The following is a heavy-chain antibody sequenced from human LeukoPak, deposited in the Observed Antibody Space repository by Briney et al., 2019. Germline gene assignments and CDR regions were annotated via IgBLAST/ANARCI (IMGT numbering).Heavy chain of an antibody. J-gene: IGHJ4*02. Sequence: AGGSLRLSCAASGFSFNTYGMHWVRQAPGKGLEWLAFVRYDGSNKYYADSVKGRFTISRDYSRNTLYLQMTSLRAEDTALYYCAKDYSLYCSSATCYTPFDYWGQGALVTVSS. CDR3: AKDYSLYCSSATCYTPFDY. CDR1: GFSFNTYG. CDR2: VRYDGSNK. D-gene: IGHD2-2*02. V-gene: IGHV3-30*02.